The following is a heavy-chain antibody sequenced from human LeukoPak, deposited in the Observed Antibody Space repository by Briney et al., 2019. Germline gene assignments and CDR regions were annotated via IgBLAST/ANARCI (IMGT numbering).Heavy chain of an antibody. Sequence: PSETLSLTCTLSGGSIINYYWSWIRQPPGKGLEWIGYIYYSGSTNYNPSLKSRVTISVDTSKNQFSLRVSSVTAADTAVYYCAREGGSYYRHYYYGMDVWGQGTTVTVSS. D-gene: IGHD1-26*01. V-gene: IGHV4-59*01. J-gene: IGHJ6*02. CDR3: AREGGSYYRHYYYGMDV. CDR2: IYYSGST. CDR1: GGSIINYY.